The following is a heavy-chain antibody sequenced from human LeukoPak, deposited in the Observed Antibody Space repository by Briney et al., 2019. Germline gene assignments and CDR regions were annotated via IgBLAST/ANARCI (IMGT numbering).Heavy chain of an antibody. J-gene: IGHJ4*02. CDR3: ARGREERASYYDSSGYYYYPPPFDY. CDR1: GYTFTSYD. V-gene: IGHV1-8*01. D-gene: IGHD3-22*01. Sequence: ASVKVSCKASGYTFTSYDINWVRQATGQGLEWMGWMNPNSGNTGYAQKFQGRVTMTRNTSISTAYMELSSLRSEDTAVYYCARGREERASYYDSSGYYYYPPPFDYWGQGTLVTVSS. CDR2: MNPNSGNT.